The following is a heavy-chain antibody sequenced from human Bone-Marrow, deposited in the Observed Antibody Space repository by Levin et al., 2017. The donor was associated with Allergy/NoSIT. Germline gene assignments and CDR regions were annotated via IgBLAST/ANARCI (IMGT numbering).Heavy chain of an antibody. CDR3: ARESIGDDTVCDY. J-gene: IGHJ4*02. V-gene: IGHV1-18*01. Sequence: PVASVKVSCKASGYTFTNYGFSWVRQAPGQGLEWMAWISAYNGNTNYAQNLQGRVTLTTDTSTSTAYMELRSLRSDDTAVYYCARESIGDDTVCDYWGQGTLVTVSS. D-gene: IGHD3-22*01. CDR2: ISAYNGNT. CDR1: GYTFTNYG.